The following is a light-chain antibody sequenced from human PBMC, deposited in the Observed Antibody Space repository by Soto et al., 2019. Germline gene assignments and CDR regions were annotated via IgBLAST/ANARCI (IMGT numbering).Light chain of an antibody. CDR3: HHYGSSPLT. Sequence: ETVLTQYPGTLSLSPGEGVTLSCRARQNINSSQLAWYQQKPGQAPRLLVFGASSRVTVIPDRFSGSGSGTDFTLTISRLEPEDFAVYYCHHYGSSPLTFGQGTRLEIK. J-gene: IGKJ5*01. V-gene: IGKV3-20*01. CDR2: GAS. CDR1: QNINSSQ.